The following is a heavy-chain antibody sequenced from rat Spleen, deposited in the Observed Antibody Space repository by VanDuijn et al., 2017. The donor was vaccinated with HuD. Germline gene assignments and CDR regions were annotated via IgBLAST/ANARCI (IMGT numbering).Heavy chain of an antibody. V-gene: IGHV2-1*01. J-gene: IGHJ2*01. CDR2: VWGDGST. D-gene: IGHD1-6*01. CDR1: GFSLTSNS. Sequence: QVQLKESGPGLVQPSQTLSLTCTVSGFSLTSNSVNWVRQPPGKGLEWMGGVWGDGSTDYNSALKSRLTISRDTSKSQVFLKMNSLQTDDTAIYFCIRYVYYGLRYWGQGVMVTVSS. CDR3: IRYVYYGLRY.